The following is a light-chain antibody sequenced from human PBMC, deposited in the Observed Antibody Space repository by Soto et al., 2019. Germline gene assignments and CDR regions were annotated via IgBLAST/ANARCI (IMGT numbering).Light chain of an antibody. Sequence: ESMLTQSPATLSLSPGERATLSCRASQSVRSYLAWYQQKPGQAPRLLIYDASNRAPGIPARFSGSGSGTDFTLSISSLEPDVFAVYYCQQRSSWPRITFGQGTRLDI. V-gene: IGKV3-11*01. J-gene: IGKJ5*01. CDR2: DAS. CDR1: QSVRSY. CDR3: QQRSSWPRIT.